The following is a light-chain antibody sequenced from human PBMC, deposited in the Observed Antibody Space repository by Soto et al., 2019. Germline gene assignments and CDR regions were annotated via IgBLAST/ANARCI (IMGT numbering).Light chain of an antibody. Sequence: QSVLTQPTSVSGDPGQRVTISCTGSSSNIGAGYDVHWYQQLPGTAPKLLIYGNSNRPSGVPDRFSGSKSGTSASLAITGLQAEDEADYYCQSYDSSPVVFGGGTKLTVL. V-gene: IGLV1-40*01. CDR1: SSNIGAGYD. CDR2: GNS. CDR3: QSYDSSPVV. J-gene: IGLJ2*01.